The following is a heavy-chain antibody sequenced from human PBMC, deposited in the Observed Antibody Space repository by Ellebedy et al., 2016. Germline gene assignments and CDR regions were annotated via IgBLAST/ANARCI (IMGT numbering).Heavy chain of an antibody. Sequence: GGSLRLSCAASGFTVSSNFMSWVRQAPGKGLDWVAVIYSGGIGATHYADSVKGRFTISRDTSKNTLSIQMNSLRPDDTAVYYCARDLREGYNSVRGIWGQGTMVTVSS. V-gene: IGHV3-66*01. D-gene: IGHD5-24*01. J-gene: IGHJ3*02. CDR1: GFTVSSNF. CDR3: ARDLREGYNSVRGI. CDR2: IYSGGIGAT.